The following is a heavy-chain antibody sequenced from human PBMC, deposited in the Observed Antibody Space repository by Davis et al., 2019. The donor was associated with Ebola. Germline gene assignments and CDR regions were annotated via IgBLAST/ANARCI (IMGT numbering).Heavy chain of an antibody. D-gene: IGHD5-12*01. V-gene: IGHV3-30-3*01. Sequence: PGGSLRLSCAASGFTFSSYAMHWVRQAPGKGLEWVAVISYDGSNKYYADSVKGRFTISRDNSKNTLYLQMNSLRAEDTAVYYCAREQGYSGYVFDYWGQGTLVTVSS. CDR2: ISYDGSNK. CDR1: GFTFSSYA. J-gene: IGHJ4*02. CDR3: AREQGYSGYVFDY.